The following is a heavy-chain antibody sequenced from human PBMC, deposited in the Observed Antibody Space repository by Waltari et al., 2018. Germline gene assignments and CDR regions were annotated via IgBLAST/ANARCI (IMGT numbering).Heavy chain of an antibody. J-gene: IGHJ4*02. V-gene: IGHV3-7*01. Sequence: VQLVESGAGLVQPWGSLRLSCAAYGFTCSCYWMSWLHQAPGKGLEWVANRKQDGSEKYYADSVKGRFTIARDNATKSLYLQMNSLRAEYTAVYYCARDLLAAAGTGGDYWGQGPLVTVSS. CDR3: ARDLLAAAGTGGDY. D-gene: IGHD6-13*01. CDR1: GFTCSCYW. CDR2: RKQDGSEK.